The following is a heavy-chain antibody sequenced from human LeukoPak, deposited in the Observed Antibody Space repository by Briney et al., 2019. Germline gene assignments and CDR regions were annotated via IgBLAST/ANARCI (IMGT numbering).Heavy chain of an antibody. D-gene: IGHD2-21*01. V-gene: IGHV1-18*01. Sequence: ASVTVSCKASGYTFTSYGISWVRQAPGQGLEWVGWIRAYVGNTKDAQKLPGRFTMTTDTSTSTAYRELRSLRSDDTAVYYCARDREEFNCGGDCYSSGWFDPWGEGTLVTVP. CDR3: ARDREEFNCGGDCYSSGWFDP. J-gene: IGHJ5*02. CDR2: IRAYVGNT. CDR1: GYTFTSYG.